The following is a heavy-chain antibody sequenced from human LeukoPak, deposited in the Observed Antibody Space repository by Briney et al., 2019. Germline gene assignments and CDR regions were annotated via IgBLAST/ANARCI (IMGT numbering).Heavy chain of an antibody. J-gene: IGHJ4*02. CDR3: ARGRFVGATDFDY. Sequence: ASVKVSCKASGYTFTSYAMHWVRQAPEQRLEWMGWINAGNGNTKYSQKFQGRVTITRDTSASTAYMELSSLRSEDTAVYYCARGRFVGATDFDYWGQGTLVTVSS. V-gene: IGHV1-3*01. CDR1: GYTFTSYA. D-gene: IGHD1-26*01. CDR2: INAGNGNT.